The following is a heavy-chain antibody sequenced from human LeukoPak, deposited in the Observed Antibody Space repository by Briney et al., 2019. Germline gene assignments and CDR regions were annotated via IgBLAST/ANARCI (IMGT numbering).Heavy chain of an antibody. V-gene: IGHV4-38-2*02. CDR3: ARGYCSGGSCYSSYYYSYMDV. D-gene: IGHD2-15*01. CDR1: GYSISSGYF. CDR2: IYYSGST. J-gene: IGHJ6*03. Sequence: PSETLSLTCTVSGYSISSGYFWGWIRQPPGKGLEWIGSIYYSGSTYYNPSLKSRVTISVDRSKNQFSLKLSSVTAADTAVYYCARGYCSGGSCYSSYYYSYMDVWGKGTAVTVSS.